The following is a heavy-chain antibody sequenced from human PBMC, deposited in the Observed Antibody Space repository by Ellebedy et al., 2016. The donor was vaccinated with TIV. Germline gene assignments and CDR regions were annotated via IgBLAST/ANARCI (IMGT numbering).Heavy chain of an antibody. CDR1: GYTFTSYY. J-gene: IGHJ4*02. CDR2: ISDYNGNT. Sequence: ASVKVSCKASGYTFTSYYMHWVRQAPGQGLEWMGWISDYNGNTNYAQRLQGRVTMTTDTSTSTAYMELRSLRSDDTAVYYCARTYDILTGYDYWGQGTLVTVSS. CDR3: ARTYDILTGYDY. D-gene: IGHD3-9*01. V-gene: IGHV1-18*04.